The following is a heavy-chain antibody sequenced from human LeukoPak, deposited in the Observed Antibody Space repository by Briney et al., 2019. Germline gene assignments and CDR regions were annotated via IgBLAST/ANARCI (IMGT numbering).Heavy chain of an antibody. CDR1: GLTFDDYA. Sequence: PGRSLRLSCAASGLTFDDYAMHWVRQAPGKGLEWVSGISWNSGSIGYADSVKGRFTISRDNAKNSLYLQMNSLRAEDTALYYCAKNLGRQLGGFDYWGQGTLVTVSS. D-gene: IGHD6-6*01. V-gene: IGHV3-9*01. CDR2: ISWNSGSI. CDR3: AKNLGRQLGGFDY. J-gene: IGHJ4*02.